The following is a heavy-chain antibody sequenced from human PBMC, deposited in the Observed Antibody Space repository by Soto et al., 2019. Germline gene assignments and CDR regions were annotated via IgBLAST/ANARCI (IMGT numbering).Heavy chain of an antibody. CDR2: ISSSSSYT. Sequence: PVGSLRLSCAASGFTFSDYYMSWIRQAPGKGLEWVSYISSSSSYTNYADSVKGRFTISRDNAKNSLYLQMNSLRAEDTAVYYCARDIAAAGYYYYYGMDVWGQGTTVTVSS. J-gene: IGHJ6*02. D-gene: IGHD6-13*01. V-gene: IGHV3-11*06. CDR1: GFTFSDYY. CDR3: ARDIAAAGYYYYYGMDV.